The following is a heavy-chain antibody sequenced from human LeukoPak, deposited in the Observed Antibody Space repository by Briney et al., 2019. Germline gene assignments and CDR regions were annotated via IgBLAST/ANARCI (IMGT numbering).Heavy chain of an antibody. Sequence: GRSLRLSCAASGFTFRNYGMHRVRQAPGKGLEWVAVISFDAGTKHYADSVKGRFTLSRDNSENTLYLQMDSLRAEDTAVYYCAKDPGYTYGSGGLDIWGLGTLVTVSS. CDR3: AKDPGYTYGSGGLDI. CDR2: ISFDAGTK. J-gene: IGHJ3*02. CDR1: GFTFRNYG. D-gene: IGHD5-18*01. V-gene: IGHV3-30*18.